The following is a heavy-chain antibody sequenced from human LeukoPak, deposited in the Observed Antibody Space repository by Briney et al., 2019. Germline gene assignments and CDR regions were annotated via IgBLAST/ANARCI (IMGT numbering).Heavy chain of an antibody. J-gene: IGHJ4*02. CDR3: AKGTRWLQLGYYFDY. V-gene: IGHV3-30*18. D-gene: IGHD5-24*01. CDR1: GFTFSSYG. CDR2: ISYDGSNK. Sequence: GGSLRLSCAASGFTFSSYGMHWVRQAPGKGLEWVAVISYDGSNKYYADSVKGRFTISRDNSKNTLYLQMNSLRAEDTAVYYCAKGTRWLQLGYYFDYWGQGTLVTVSS.